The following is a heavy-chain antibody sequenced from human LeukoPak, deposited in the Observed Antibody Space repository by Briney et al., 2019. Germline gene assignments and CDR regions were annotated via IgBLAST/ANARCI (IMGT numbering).Heavy chain of an antibody. J-gene: IGHJ4*02. CDR3: ARDFKNGYYYGSGSFDY. V-gene: IGHV3-7*01. Sequence: GGSLRLSCAASGFTLRSYWMSWVRQAPGRGLEWVANIKQDGSEKYYVDSVKGRFTISRDNAKNSLDLQMNSLRAEDTAVYYCARDFKNGYYYGSGSFDYWGQGTLVTVSS. CDR2: IKQDGSEK. D-gene: IGHD3-10*01. CDR1: GFTLRSYW.